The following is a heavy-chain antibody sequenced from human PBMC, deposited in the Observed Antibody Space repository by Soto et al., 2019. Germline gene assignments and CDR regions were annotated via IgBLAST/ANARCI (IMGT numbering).Heavy chain of an antibody. CDR1: GGSISSGGYY. Sequence: SETLSLTCTVSGGSISSGGYYWSWIRQHPXKGLEWIGYIYYSGSTYYNPSLKSRVTISVDTSKNQFSLKLSSVTAADTAVYYCARDWRGYCSSTSCYAFDIWGQGTMVTVSS. CDR2: IYYSGST. D-gene: IGHD2-2*01. CDR3: ARDWRGYCSSTSCYAFDI. J-gene: IGHJ3*02. V-gene: IGHV4-31*03.